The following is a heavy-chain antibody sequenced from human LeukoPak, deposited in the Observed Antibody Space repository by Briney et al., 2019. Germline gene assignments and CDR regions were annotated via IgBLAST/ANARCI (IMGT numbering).Heavy chain of an antibody. CDR3: ARFDSSGYFYYFDY. V-gene: IGHV1-18*01. CDR1: GYTFTSYG. Sequence: ASVKVSCKASGYTFTSYGISWVRQAPGQGLEWMGWISAYNGNTNYAQKLQGRVTMTTDTSTSTAYMEVRSLRSDDTAVYYCARFDSSGYFYYFDYWGQGTLVTVSS. D-gene: IGHD3-22*01. CDR2: ISAYNGNT. J-gene: IGHJ4*02.